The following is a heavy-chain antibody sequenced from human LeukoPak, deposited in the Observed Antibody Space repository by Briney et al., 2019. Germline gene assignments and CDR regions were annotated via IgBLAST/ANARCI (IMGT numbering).Heavy chain of an antibody. Sequence: GGSLRLSCAVSEFPFTRAWMTWVRQAPGQGLEWVGRIKSKTGGGTTDYAAPVKGRFSISRDDSKNTLYLQMNSLETEDTAMYYCTTCGYDACGGFDIWGQGTVVTVSS. CDR1: EFPFTRAW. CDR2: IKSKTGGGTT. D-gene: IGHD5-12*01. CDR3: TTCGYDACGGFDI. J-gene: IGHJ3*02. V-gene: IGHV3-15*01.